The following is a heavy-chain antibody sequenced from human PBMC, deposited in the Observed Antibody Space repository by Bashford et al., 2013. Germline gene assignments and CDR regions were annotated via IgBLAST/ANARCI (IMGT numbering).Heavy chain of an antibody. CDR3: ARGSWGTIYSRSWFLDS. CDR2: ISTDQGDT. D-gene: IGHD1-26*01. J-gene: IGHJ4*02. V-gene: IGHV1-3*04. Sequence: WVRQAPGQRLEWMAWISTDQGDTRYSQKFQGRVTISRDTSATTAYLEVNSLRSEDTAVYYCARGSWGTIYSRSWFLDSWGQGTLVTVSS.